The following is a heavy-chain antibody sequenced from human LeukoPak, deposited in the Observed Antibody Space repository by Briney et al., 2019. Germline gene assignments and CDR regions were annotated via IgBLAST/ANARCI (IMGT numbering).Heavy chain of an antibody. CDR3: ARVGYDSSGYSNRSNWFDP. CDR2: IIPILGIA. CDR1: GGTFSSYT. Sequence: SVKVSCKASGGTFSSYTISWVRQAPGQGLEWMGRIIPILGIANYAQKFQGRVTITADKSTSTAYMELSSLRSEDTAVYYCARVGYDSSGYSNRSNWFDPWGQGTLVTVSS. D-gene: IGHD3-22*01. V-gene: IGHV1-69*02. J-gene: IGHJ5*02.